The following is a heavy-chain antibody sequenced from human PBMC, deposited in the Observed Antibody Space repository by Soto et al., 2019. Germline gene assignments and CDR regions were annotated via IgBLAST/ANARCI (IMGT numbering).Heavy chain of an antibody. V-gene: IGHV3-30*18. J-gene: IGHJ6*02. CDR1: GFTFSSYG. CDR2: ISYDGSNK. D-gene: IGHD2-2*02. Sequence: PGGSLRLSCAASGFTFSSYGMHWVRQAPGKGLEWVAVISYDGSNKYYADSVKGRFTISRDNSKNTLYLQMNSLRAEDTAVYYCAKVVAGDCSSTSCHTLYYYGMDVSGQGTTVTVSS. CDR3: AKVVAGDCSSTSCHTLYYYGMDV.